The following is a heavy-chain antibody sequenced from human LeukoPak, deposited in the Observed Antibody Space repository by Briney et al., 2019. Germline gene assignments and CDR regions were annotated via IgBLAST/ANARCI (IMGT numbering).Heavy chain of an antibody. CDR1: GFTFSSYG. J-gene: IGHJ4*02. CDR2: ISYDGSNK. D-gene: IGHD3-10*01. Sequence: GGSLRLSCAASGFTFSSYGMHWVRQAPGKGLEWVAVISYDGSNKYYADSVKGRFTISRDNSKNTLYLQMNSLRAEDTAVYYCTILNYYGSGSYYPPFDYWGQGTLVTVSS. V-gene: IGHV3-30*03. CDR3: TILNYYGSGSYYPPFDY.